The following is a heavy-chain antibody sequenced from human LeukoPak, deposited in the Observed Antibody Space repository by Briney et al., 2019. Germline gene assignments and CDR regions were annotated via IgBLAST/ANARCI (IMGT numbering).Heavy chain of an antibody. J-gene: IGHJ4*02. CDR1: GDSVSSNSAA. CDR3: SKTDGDYGSGSYQN. V-gene: IGHV6-1*01. D-gene: IGHD3-10*01. CDR2: TYYRSKWYN. Sequence: PSQTLSLTCAISGDSVSSNSAAWNWIRQSPSRGLEWLGRTYYRSKWYNDYAVSVKSRITINPDTSKNQFSLQLNSVTPEDTAVYYCSKTDGDYGSGSYQNWGQGTLVTVSS.